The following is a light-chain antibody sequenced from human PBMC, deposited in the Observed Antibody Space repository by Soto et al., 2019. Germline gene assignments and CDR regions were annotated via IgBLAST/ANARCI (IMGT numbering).Light chain of an antibody. Sequence: QSVLTQPAPVSGSPGQSITISCSGSTSDVGFYNYVSWYQQHPGKVPKLIIYEVSNRPSGVSNRFSGSKSGDTASLTVSGLQAEDEAHYYCSSYTSSSTLVFGGGTKLTVL. CDR3: SSYTSSSTLV. CDR2: EVS. V-gene: IGLV2-14*01. CDR1: TSDVGFYNY. J-gene: IGLJ2*01.